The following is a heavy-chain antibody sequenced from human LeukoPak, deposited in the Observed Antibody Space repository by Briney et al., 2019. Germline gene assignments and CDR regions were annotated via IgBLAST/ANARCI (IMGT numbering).Heavy chain of an antibody. V-gene: IGHV3-9*02. CDR1: VYTPDDYT. J-gene: IGHJ3*02. Sequence: PGRSLRLSCAPSVYTPDDYTMHGVRHAPRKGGEGGSDIIWNSGNIDYADSVKGPFTLPRDNAKNFLDLQMNSLRAEDTALYYCAKDSSYDICLVGNGLDICGWGTRATVSS. CDR2: IIWNSGNI. CDR3: AKDSSYDICLVGNGLDI. D-gene: IGHD3-22*01.